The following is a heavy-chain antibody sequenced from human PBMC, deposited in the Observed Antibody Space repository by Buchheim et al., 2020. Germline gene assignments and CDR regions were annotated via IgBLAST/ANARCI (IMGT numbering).Heavy chain of an antibody. D-gene: IGHD1-26*01. V-gene: IGHV4-34*01. CDR1: VGSFSDYY. CDR3: ARDSERATVY. J-gene: IGHJ4*02. CDR2: INHSGST. Sequence: QVQLQQWGAGLLKPSETLSLTCAVYVGSFSDYYWSWIRQPPGRGLEWIGEINHSGSTNFNPSLKSRVPMSVDRSKNKFSLKLSSVTAADTAVYYCARDSERATVYWGQGNL.